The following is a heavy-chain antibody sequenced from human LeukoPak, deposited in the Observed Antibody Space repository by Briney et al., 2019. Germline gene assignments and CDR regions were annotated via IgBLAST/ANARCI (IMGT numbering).Heavy chain of an antibody. J-gene: IGHJ3*02. Sequence: SETLSLTCAVFGGSFSGYYWSWIRQPPGKGLEWIGEINHSGSTNYNPSLKSRVTISVDTSKNQFSLKLSSVTAADTAVYYCARVSSGWSDAFDIWGQGTMVTVSS. CDR2: INHSGST. V-gene: IGHV4-34*01. CDR3: ARVSSGWSDAFDI. D-gene: IGHD6-19*01. CDR1: GGSFSGYY.